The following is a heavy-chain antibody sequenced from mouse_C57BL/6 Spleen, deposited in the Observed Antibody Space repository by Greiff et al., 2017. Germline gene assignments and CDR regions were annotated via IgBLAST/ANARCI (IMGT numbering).Heavy chain of an antibody. D-gene: IGHD2-4*01. CDR1: GYTFTNYW. V-gene: IGHV1-64*01. J-gene: IGHJ3*01. CDR2: IHPNSGST. Sequence: QVQLQQPGAELVKPGASVKLSCKASGYTFTNYWMHWVKQRPGQGLEWIGMIHPNSGSTNYNEKFKSKATLTVDKSSSTAYMQLSSLTSEDSAVYYCARSYDYDEDWFAYWGQGTLVTVSA. CDR3: ARSYDYDEDWFAY.